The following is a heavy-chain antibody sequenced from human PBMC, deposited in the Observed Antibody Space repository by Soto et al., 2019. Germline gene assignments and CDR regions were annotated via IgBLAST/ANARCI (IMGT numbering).Heavy chain of an antibody. Sequence: QVHVVQSGAEVKKPGSSVKVTCKSFGGTFNSFGINLVRQAPGQGLEYMGGIIPAFGTTNFAQRFRDRVTLVADGSSTTSYMELSSLTSDDTATYYCAIEVWGRGGHYLDSWGQGTLVTVSS. CDR3: AIEVWGRGGHYLDS. CDR2: IIPAFGTT. J-gene: IGHJ4*02. CDR1: GGTFNSFG. D-gene: IGHD7-27*01. V-gene: IGHV1-69*01.